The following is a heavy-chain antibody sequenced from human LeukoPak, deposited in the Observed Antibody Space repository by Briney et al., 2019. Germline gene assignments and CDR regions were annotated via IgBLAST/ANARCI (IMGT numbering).Heavy chain of an antibody. CDR3: AKDPYDSSGYYPHYFDY. V-gene: IGHV3-23*01. D-gene: IGHD3-22*01. CDR2: ISGSGGST. J-gene: IGHJ4*02. CDR1: GFTFSTYW. Sequence: GGSLRLSCAASGFTFSTYWLNWVRQTPGKGLVWVSAISGSGGSTYYADSVKGRFTISRDNSKNTLYLQMNSLRAEDTAVYYCAKDPYDSSGYYPHYFDYWGQGTLVTVSS.